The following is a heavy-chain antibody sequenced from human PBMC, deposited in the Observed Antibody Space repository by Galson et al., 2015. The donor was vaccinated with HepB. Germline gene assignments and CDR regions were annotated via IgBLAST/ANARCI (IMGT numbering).Heavy chain of an antibody. J-gene: IGHJ4*02. CDR2: IKQDGSEK. CDR3: ARDDLGYCLSSTCYGVRSPLDY. Sequence: SLRLSCAASGFSFSSYWMSWVRQAPGKGLEWVANIKQDGSEKYYVDSVKGRFTISRDNAKNSLYLQMNSLRAEDTAVYYCARDDLGYCLSSTCYGVRSPLDYWGQGTLVTVSS. D-gene: IGHD2-2*01. CDR1: GFSFSSYW. V-gene: IGHV3-7*03.